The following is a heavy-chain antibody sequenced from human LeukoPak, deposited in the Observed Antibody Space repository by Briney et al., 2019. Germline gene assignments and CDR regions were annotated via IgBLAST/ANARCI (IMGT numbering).Heavy chain of an antibody. CDR2: ISGSGGST. CDR3: AKSREWLRLYYFDY. V-gene: IGHV3-23*01. CDR1: GFTFSSYS. D-gene: IGHD5-12*01. J-gene: IGHJ4*02. Sequence: GGSLRLSCAASGFTFSSYSMNWVRQAPGKGLEWVSAISGSGGSTYYADSVKGRFTISRDNSKNTLYLQMNSLRAEDTAVYYCAKSREWLRLYYFDYWGQGTLVTVSS.